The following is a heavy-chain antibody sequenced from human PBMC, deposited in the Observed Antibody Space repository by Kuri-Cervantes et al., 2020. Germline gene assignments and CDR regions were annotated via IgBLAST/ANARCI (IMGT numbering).Heavy chain of an antibody. D-gene: IGHD1-26*01. J-gene: IGHJ5*02. CDR3: ARDSSKWELVADWFDP. CDR1: GFTFSTYS. V-gene: IGHV3-21*01. CDR2: ISSTSSYI. Sequence: GGSLRLSCAASGFTFSTYSMNWVRQAPGKGLEWVSSISSTSSYIYYADSVKGRFTISRDNAKNSLYLQMDSLRAEDTAVYYCARDSSKWELVADWFDPWGQGTLVTVSS.